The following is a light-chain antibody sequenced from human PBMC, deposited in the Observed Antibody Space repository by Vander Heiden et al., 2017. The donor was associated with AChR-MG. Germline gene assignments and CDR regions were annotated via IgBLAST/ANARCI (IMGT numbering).Light chain of an antibody. V-gene: IGKV1-39*01. CDR2: AAS. CDR3: QQNDGTTPIT. Sequence: DIQMTQSPSSLSASVGDRVTIPCRATQNISSHLNWYQQKPGKAHTLLIYAASSLMSGVPSRFSGSGCGTEFNLTISSLQPEDFATYYCQQNDGTTPITFGQGTRLEIK. CDR1: QNISSH. J-gene: IGKJ5*01.